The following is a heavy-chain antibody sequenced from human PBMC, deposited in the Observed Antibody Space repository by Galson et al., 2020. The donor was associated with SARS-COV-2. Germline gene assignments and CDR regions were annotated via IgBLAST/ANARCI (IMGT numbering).Heavy chain of an antibody. CDR1: GYTFTGYY. J-gene: IGHJ4*02. CDR2: INPNSGDT. Sequence: GESLKISCKASGYTFTGYYIHWVRQAPGQGLEWMGWINPNSGDTNYAQKFQGWVTMTRDSSITTAYMELSRLRSDDTAVYYCARETEMPTFNYFDYWGQGILVTVSS. V-gene: IGHV1-2*04. D-gene: IGHD2-2*01. CDR3: ARETEMPTFNYFDY.